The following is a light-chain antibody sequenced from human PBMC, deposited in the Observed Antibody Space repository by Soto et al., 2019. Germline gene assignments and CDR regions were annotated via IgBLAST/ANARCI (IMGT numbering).Light chain of an antibody. CDR2: GAS. Sequence: EIVLTQSPGTLSLSPGERATLSCRASQSVSNNYLAWYQQKPGQAPRLLIYGASNRATGIPDRFSGSGSGTYFTITISRLAPEDFAVYYCQQYGSSGTFGQGTKVEIK. V-gene: IGKV3-20*01. CDR1: QSVSNNY. J-gene: IGKJ1*01. CDR3: QQYGSSGT.